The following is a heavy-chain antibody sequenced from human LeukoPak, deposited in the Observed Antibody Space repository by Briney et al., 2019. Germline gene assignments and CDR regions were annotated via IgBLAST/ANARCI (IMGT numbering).Heavy chain of an antibody. CDR1: GFSLSTYA. J-gene: IGHJ4*02. D-gene: IGHD2-21*02. V-gene: IGHV3-23*01. CDR3: ARSDCGGDCHLLDY. Sequence: GGSLRLSCAASGFSLSTYAMSWVRQAPGKGLEWVSHFGGSGGTIYYADSVKGRFTISRDNSKNTLYLQMNSLRAEDTAVYYCARSDCGGDCHLLDYWGQGTLVTVSS. CDR2: FGGSGGTI.